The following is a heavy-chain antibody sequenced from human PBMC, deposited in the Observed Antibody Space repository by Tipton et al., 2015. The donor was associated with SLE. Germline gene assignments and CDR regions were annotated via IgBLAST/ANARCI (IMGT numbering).Heavy chain of an antibody. D-gene: IGHD5-12*01. V-gene: IGHV4-34*01. CDR2: INHSGST. CDR3: ARLSRWLGPTFDI. CDR1: GGSFSGYY. Sequence: TLSLTCAVYGGSFSGYYWSWIRQPPGKGLEWIGEINHSGSTNYNPSLKSRVTISVDTSKNQFSLKLSSVTAADTAVYYCARLSRWLGPTFDIWGQGTMVTVSS. J-gene: IGHJ3*02.